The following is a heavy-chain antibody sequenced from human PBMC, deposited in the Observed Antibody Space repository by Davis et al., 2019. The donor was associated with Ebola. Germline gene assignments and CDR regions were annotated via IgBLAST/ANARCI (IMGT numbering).Heavy chain of an antibody. Sequence: SETLSLTCTVSGGSIISSSSYWGWIRQPPRKGLEWIGSIYYSGITYYNPSLKSRVTISVDKSKNQFSLKLSSVTAADTAVYYCARDHPLNGGAVDYWGQGTLVTVSS. D-gene: IGHD6-19*01. CDR1: GGSIISSSSY. CDR2: IYYSGIT. CDR3: ARDHPLNGGAVDY. J-gene: IGHJ4*02. V-gene: IGHV4-39*07.